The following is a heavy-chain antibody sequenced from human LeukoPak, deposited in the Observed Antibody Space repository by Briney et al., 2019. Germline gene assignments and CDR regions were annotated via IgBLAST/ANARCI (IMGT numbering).Heavy chain of an antibody. CDR1: GYTFTSYG. CDR2: ISAYNGNT. Sequence: ASVKVSCKASGYTFTSYGISWVRQAPGQGLEWMGWISAYNGNTNYAQKLQGRVTMTTDTSTSTAYMELSSLRSEDTAVYYCARAKMATNFDYWGQGTLVTVSS. CDR3: ARAKMATNFDY. V-gene: IGHV1-18*01. D-gene: IGHD5-24*01. J-gene: IGHJ4*02.